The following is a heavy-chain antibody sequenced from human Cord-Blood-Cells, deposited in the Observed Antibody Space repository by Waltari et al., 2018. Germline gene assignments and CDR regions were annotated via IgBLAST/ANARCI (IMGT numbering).Heavy chain of an antibody. Sequence: EVQLVESGGGLVKPGGSLRLSCAAPGLTFSSLSMNGVRQAPGKGLEWVSSISSSSSYIYYADSVKGRFTISRDNAKNSLYLQMNSLRAEDTAVYYCASTVNYAFDIWGQGTMVTVSS. J-gene: IGHJ3*02. CDR2: ISSSSSYI. CDR3: ASTVNYAFDI. D-gene: IGHD4-17*01. CDR1: GLTFSSLS. V-gene: IGHV3-21*01.